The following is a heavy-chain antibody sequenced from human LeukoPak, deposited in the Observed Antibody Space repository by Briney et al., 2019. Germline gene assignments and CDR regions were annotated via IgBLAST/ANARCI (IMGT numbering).Heavy chain of an antibody. Sequence: GGSLRLSCAASGFTFGTYDMYWIRQAPGKGLECVSSISRGGAYTYYADSVKGRFTISRDDSKNTLYLQMNTLRAEDTAVYYCAKGGGWLYYFDYWGQGTLVTVSS. V-gene: IGHV3-23*01. D-gene: IGHD6-19*01. CDR2: ISRGGAYT. CDR3: AKGGGWLYYFDY. J-gene: IGHJ4*02. CDR1: GFTFGTYD.